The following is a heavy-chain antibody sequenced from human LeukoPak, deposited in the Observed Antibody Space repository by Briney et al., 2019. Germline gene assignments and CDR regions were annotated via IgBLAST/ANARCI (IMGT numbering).Heavy chain of an antibody. CDR3: EKDQLERRPGSRYYYYMDV. J-gene: IGHJ6*03. CDR2: ISGSVGST. D-gene: IGHD1-1*01. Sequence: PGGSLRLAWAASGLTVSSHSMSWVRQAPGEGRGWVSAISGSVGSTSAADSVKGRFTISRDNSKNTLYLQMNSLRAEDTAVYYCEKDQLERRPGSRYYYYMDVWGKGTTVTVSS. V-gene: IGHV3-23*01. CDR1: GLTVSSHS.